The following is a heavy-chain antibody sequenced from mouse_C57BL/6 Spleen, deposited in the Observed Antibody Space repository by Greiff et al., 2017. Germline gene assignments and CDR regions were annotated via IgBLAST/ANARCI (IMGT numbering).Heavy chain of an antibody. CDR3: ARGTGTGWFAY. CDR2: IDPNSGGT. Sequence: VQLQQPGAELVQPGASVQLSCKASGYTFTSYWMHWVKQRPGRGLEWIGRIDPNSGGTKYNEKFKSKATLTVDKPSSTAYMQLSSLTSEDSAFYYCARGTGTGWFAYWGQGTLVTVSA. J-gene: IGHJ3*01. D-gene: IGHD4-1*01. CDR1: GYTFTSYW. V-gene: IGHV1-72*01.